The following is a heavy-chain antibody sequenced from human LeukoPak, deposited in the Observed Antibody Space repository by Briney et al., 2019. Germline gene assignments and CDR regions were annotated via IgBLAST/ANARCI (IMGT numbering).Heavy chain of an antibody. CDR3: ARDGWGSNWFDP. CDR2: INHSGST. D-gene: IGHD7-27*01. Sequence: SETPSLTCAVYGGSFSGYYWSWIRQPPGKGLEWIGEINHSGSTNYNPSLKSRVTISVDTSKNQFSLKLSSVTAADTAVYYCARDGWGSNWFDPWGQGTLVTVSS. CDR1: GGSFSGYY. V-gene: IGHV4-34*01. J-gene: IGHJ5*02.